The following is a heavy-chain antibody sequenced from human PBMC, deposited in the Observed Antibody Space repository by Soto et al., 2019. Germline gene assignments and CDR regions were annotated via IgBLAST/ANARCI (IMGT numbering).Heavy chain of an antibody. V-gene: IGHV1-8*01. CDR1: GYTFPSYD. Sequence: QVQLVQSGAEVKKPGASVKVSCKASGYTFPSYDINWVRQVTGQGLEWMGWMNPDSGNTGYPQKFQGRVTMTVNTSISSAYMELSSLTSEDTAVYYCAIRRDERQSSMDVWGQGNTVTVSS. J-gene: IGHJ6*02. CDR3: AIRRDERQSSMDV. CDR2: MNPDSGNT. D-gene: IGHD6-19*01.